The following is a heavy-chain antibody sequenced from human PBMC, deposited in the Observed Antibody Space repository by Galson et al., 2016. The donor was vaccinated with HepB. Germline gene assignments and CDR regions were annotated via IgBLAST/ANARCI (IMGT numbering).Heavy chain of an antibody. CDR3: ARVPPGDAMDV. CDR2: MNPHSGNT. CDR1: GYTFTNYE. J-gene: IGHJ6*01. D-gene: IGHD1-1*01. V-gene: IGHV1-8*01. Sequence: SVKVSCKASGYTFTNYEFNWVRQAAGQGLEWMGWMNPHSGNTGYAQKFQGRVTMTSNGAINTACMELSSLRSDDTAVYYCARVPPGDAMDVWGQGTTVTVSS.